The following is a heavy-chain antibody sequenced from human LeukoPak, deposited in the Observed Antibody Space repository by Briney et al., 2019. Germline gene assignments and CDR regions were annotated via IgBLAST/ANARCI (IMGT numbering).Heavy chain of an antibody. Sequence: SETLSLTCTVSGGSISSSSYYWGWIRQPPGKGLEWIGSIYYSGSTYYNPSLKSRVTISVDTSKNQFSLKLSSVTAADTAVYYCARVHYDFWSGSYYFDYWGQGTLVTVSS. V-gene: IGHV4-39*07. CDR2: IYYSGST. D-gene: IGHD3-3*01. CDR3: ARVHYDFWSGSYYFDY. J-gene: IGHJ4*02. CDR1: GGSISSSSYY.